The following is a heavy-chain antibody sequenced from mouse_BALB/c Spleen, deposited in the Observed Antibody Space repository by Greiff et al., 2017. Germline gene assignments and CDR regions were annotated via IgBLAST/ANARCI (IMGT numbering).Heavy chain of an antibody. CDR3: TRRAYDYLHFDY. J-gene: IGHJ2*01. Sequence: EVQLVESGGGLVQPGGSMKLSCVASGFTFSNYWMNWVRQSPEKGLEWVAEIRLKSNNYATHYAESVKGRFTISRDDSKSSVYLQMNNLRAEDTGIYYCTRRAYDYLHFDYWGQGTTLTVSS. D-gene: IGHD2-4*01. V-gene: IGHV6-6*02. CDR1: GFTFSNYW. CDR2: IRLKSNNYAT.